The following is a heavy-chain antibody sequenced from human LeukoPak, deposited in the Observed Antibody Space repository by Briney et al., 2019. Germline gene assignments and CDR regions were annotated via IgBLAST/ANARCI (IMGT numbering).Heavy chain of an antibody. CDR1: GGSISSGSYY. V-gene: IGHV4-61*02. CDR2: IYTSGST. D-gene: IGHD6-6*01. Sequence: SETLSLTCTVSGGSISSGSYYWSWIRQPAGKGLEWIGRIYTSGSTNYSPSLKSRVTISVDTSKNQFSLKLSSVTAADTAVYYCASIAARRSGGYWGQGTLVTVSS. J-gene: IGHJ4*02. CDR3: ASIAARRSGGY.